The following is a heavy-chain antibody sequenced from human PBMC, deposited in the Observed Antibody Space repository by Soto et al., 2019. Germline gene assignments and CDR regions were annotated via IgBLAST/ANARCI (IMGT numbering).Heavy chain of an antibody. CDR1: GYTFTYRY. D-gene: IGHD7-27*01. CDR2: MTPKTGNT. CDR3: TGGPPNWGFDS. Sequence: ASVKVSCKASGYTFTYRYLHWVRQTPGQGLEWMGWMTPKTGNTDYAQKFQGRVTMTRSTSISTAYMELSSLTSEDTAVYYCTGGPPNWGFDSWGQGTPVTVSS. J-gene: IGHJ5*01. V-gene: IGHV1-45*02.